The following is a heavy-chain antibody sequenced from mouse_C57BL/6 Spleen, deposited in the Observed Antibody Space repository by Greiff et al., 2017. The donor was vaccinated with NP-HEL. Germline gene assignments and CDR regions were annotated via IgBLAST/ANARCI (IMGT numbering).Heavy chain of an antibody. Sequence: EVKLVESGAELVRPGASVKLSCTASGFNIKDDYMHWVKQRPEQGLEWIGWIDPENGDTEYASKFQGKATITADTSSNTAYLQLSSLTSEDTAVYYCTTDYGSSLWYFDVWGTGTTVTVSS. V-gene: IGHV14-4*01. CDR3: TTDYGSSLWYFDV. J-gene: IGHJ1*03. CDR2: IDPENGDT. D-gene: IGHD1-1*01. CDR1: GFNIKDDY.